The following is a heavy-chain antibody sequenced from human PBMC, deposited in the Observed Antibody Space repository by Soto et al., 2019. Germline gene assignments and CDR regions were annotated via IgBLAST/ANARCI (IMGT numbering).Heavy chain of an antibody. Sequence: QVQLVQSGAEVKKPGASVKVSCKASGYTFTSYGISWVRQAPGQGLEWMGWISAYNGNTNYAQKLQGRVTMTTDTSTSTAHMERMSLRSDDTAVYYCARGPDPSEPFRIAAAGTDGDYWGQGNLVTVSS. D-gene: IGHD6-13*01. CDR1: GYTFTSYG. CDR3: ARGPDPSEPFRIAAAGTDGDY. V-gene: IGHV1-18*01. CDR2: ISAYNGNT. J-gene: IGHJ4*02.